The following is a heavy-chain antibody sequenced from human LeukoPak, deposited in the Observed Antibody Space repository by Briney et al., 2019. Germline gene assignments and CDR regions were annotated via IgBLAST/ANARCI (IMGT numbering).Heavy chain of an antibody. V-gene: IGHV3-74*01. J-gene: IGHJ4*02. D-gene: IGHD3-10*01. CDR3: AREAMVRGVISGYYFDY. Sequence: TGGSLRLSCAASGFTFSSYWMHWVRQAPGKGLVWVSRINSDGSSTSYADSVKGRFTISRDNAKSTLYLQMNSLRAEDTAVYYCAREAMVRGVISGYYFDYWGQGTLVTVSS. CDR1: GFTFSSYW. CDR2: INSDGSST.